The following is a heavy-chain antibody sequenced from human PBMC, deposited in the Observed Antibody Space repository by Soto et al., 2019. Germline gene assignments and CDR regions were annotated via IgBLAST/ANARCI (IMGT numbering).Heavy chain of an antibody. CDR1: RDTFSKYA. CDR2: IIPIFDSR. J-gene: IGHJ6*02. Sequence: QVQLVQSGAEVKKPGSSVKVSCKASRDTFSKYAFNWVRQAPGQGLEWMGWIIPIFDSRNYAEKFQGRVTITADESTSTADMELRSLRFEDTAVYYCARGETDLGVWGQGTTVTVSS. CDR3: ARGETDLGV. D-gene: IGHD3-16*01. V-gene: IGHV1-69*01.